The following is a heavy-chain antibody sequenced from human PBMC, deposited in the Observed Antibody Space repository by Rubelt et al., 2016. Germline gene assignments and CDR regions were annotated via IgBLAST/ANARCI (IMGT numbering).Heavy chain of an antibody. Sequence: QVQLQESGPGLVKPSQTLSLTCTVSGGSISSGGYYWSWIRQHPGKGLEWIGYIYYSGSTYYNPSPKSRVTRSVDTSKNQFSLKLSSVTAADTAVYYCARGTLGAAAGWFDPWGQGTLVTVSS. V-gene: IGHV4-31*03. CDR3: ARGTLGAAAGWFDP. D-gene: IGHD6-13*01. J-gene: IGHJ5*02. CDR1: GGSISSGGYY. CDR2: IYYSGST.